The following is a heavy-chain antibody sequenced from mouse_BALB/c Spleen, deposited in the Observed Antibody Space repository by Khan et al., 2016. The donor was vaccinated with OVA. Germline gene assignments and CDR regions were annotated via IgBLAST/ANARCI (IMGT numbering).Heavy chain of an antibody. CDR2: IDPFNGGA. J-gene: IGHJ3*01. CDR3: ARHGSTSWFAY. D-gene: IGHD1-1*01. Sequence: IQLVQSGPELMKPGASVKISCKAPGYSFSTYYIHWVTRSHGKTLEWIGYIDPFNGGATYNQKFKGKATLTVDKSSSTAYMHLTSLTSEDSAVYYCARHGSTSWFAYWGQGTLVTVSA. CDR1: GYSFSTYY. V-gene: IGHV1S135*01.